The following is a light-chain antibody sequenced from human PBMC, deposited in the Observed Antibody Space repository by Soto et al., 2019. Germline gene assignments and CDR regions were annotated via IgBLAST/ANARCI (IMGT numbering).Light chain of an antibody. CDR2: AAS. CDR1: QSVSSY. V-gene: IGKV3-20*01. Sequence: EIVLTQSPATLSLSPGERDPLSCRASQSVSSYLAWYQQKPGQAPRLLIYAASTRATGIPDRFSGSGSGIDFTLTISRLEPEDSAVYYCQQYGVSPTFGGGTKVDI. J-gene: IGKJ4*01. CDR3: QQYGVSPT.